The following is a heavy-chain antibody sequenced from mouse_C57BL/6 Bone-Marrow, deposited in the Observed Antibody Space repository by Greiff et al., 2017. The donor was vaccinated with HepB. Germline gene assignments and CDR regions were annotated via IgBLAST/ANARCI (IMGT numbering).Heavy chain of an antibody. Sequence: EVQGVESGGGLVQPGGSLKLSCAASGFTFSDYYMYWVRQTPEKRLEWVAYISNGGGSTYYPETVKGRFTISRDHATNTLYLQMSRLKSEDTAMYYCARKTLRVWFAYWGQGTLVTVSA. J-gene: IGHJ3*01. CDR3: ARKTLRVWFAY. V-gene: IGHV5-12*01. CDR1: GFTFSDYY. CDR2: ISNGGGST.